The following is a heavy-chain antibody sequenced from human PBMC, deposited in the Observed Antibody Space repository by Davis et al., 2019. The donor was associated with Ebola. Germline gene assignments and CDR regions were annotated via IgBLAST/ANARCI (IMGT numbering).Heavy chain of an antibody. D-gene: IGHD3-22*01. CDR1: GFTFSSYG. V-gene: IGHV3-30*18. J-gene: IGHJ4*02. CDR2: ISYDGSKI. Sequence: GGSLRLSCAVSGFTFSSYGMHWVRQAPGKGLEWVAVISYDGSKIHYADSVKGRFTISRDNSKNTLYLQMNSLRAEDTAVYFCAKGRISLIVVLPLDYWGQGTLVTVSS. CDR3: AKGRISLIVVLPLDY.